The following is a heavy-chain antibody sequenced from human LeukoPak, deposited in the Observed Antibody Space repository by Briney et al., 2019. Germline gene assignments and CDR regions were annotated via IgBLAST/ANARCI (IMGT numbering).Heavy chain of an antibody. D-gene: IGHD5-24*01. CDR3: AVDGYKSAKVSDY. CDR2: INPNSGGT. CDR1: GYTFTGYY. V-gene: IGHV1-2*02. J-gene: IGHJ4*02. Sequence: GASVKVSCKASGYTFTGYYMHWVRQAPGQGLEWMGWINPNSGGTNYAQKFQGRVTMTRDTSISTAYMELSRLRSDDTAVYYCAVDGYKSAKVSDYWGQGTLVTVSS.